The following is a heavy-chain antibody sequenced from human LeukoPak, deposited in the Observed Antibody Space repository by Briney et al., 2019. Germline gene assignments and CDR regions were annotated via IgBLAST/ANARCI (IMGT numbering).Heavy chain of an antibody. CDR1: GFTVSSNY. CDR2: IYSGDIT. J-gene: IGHJ4*02. D-gene: IGHD6-13*01. Sequence: PGGSLRLSCAASGFTVSSNYMSWVRQAPGKGLEWVSLIYSGDITSYADSVKGRFTISRDNSKNTLYLQMNSLRAEDTAVYYCARDRGSSWFYPFDDWGQGTLVTVSS. CDR3: ARDRGSSWFYPFDD. V-gene: IGHV3-53*01.